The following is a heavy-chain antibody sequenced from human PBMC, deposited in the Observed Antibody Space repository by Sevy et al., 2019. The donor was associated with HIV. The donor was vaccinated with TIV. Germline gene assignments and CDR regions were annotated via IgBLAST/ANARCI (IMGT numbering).Heavy chain of an antibody. J-gene: IGHJ4*02. CDR2: IRRKDYGGTT. D-gene: IGHD3-3*02. V-gene: IGHV3-49*04. CDR1: GFMYGDYA. Sequence: GGSLRLSCTGSGFMYGDYAINWVPQAPGKGLEWFGFIRRKDYGGTTQYVESGKGRFTITRDDSKSIAYLQMNSLKTDDSAGEYCTRGARVNILSPWDYWGQGTLVTVSS. CDR3: TRGARVNILSPWDY.